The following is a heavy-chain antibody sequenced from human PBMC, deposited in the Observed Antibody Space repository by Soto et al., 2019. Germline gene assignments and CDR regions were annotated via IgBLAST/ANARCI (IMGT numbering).Heavy chain of an antibody. CDR3: ARDYAWAYGAPRDYYYGMDV. CDR2: ISAYNGNT. V-gene: IGHV1-18*01. Sequence: ASVKVSCKASGYTFTSYGISWVRQAPGQGLEWMGWISAYNGNTNYAQKLQGRVTMTTDTSTSTAYMELRSLRSDDTAVYYCARDYAWAYGAPRDYYYGMDVWGQGTTVTVSS. D-gene: IGHD4-17*01. J-gene: IGHJ6*02. CDR1: GYTFTSYG.